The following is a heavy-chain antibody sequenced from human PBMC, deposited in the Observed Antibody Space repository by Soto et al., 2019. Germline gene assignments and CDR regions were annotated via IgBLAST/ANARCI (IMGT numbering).Heavy chain of an antibody. CDR2: ISGSDGDT. CDR1: GFTFSTYA. CDR3: ARHLHYFDY. Sequence: HPGGSLRLSCAASGFTFSTYAMTWVRQAPGKGLEWVSGISGSDGDTYYADSVKGRFTFSRDNSKNTLYLQMNSLRAEDTAVYYCARHLHYFDYWGQGTLVTVSS. V-gene: IGHV3-23*01. J-gene: IGHJ4*02.